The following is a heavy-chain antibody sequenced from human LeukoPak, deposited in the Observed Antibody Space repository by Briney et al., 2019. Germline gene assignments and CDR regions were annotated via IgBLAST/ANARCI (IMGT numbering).Heavy chain of an antibody. CDR2: INHSGST. CDR3: ARGGYCSSTSCTNFDY. D-gene: IGHD2-2*01. CDR1: GGSFSGYY. V-gene: IGHV4-34*01. J-gene: IGHJ4*02. Sequence: PSETLSLTCAVYGGSFSGYYWSWIRQPPGKGLEWIGEINHSGSTNYNPSLKSRVTISVDTSKNQFSLKLSSVTAADTAVYYCARGGYCSSTSCTNFDYWGQGTLVTVSS.